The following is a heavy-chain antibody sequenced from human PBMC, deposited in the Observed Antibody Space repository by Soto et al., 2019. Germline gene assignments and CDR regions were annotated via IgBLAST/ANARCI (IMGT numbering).Heavy chain of an antibody. V-gene: IGHV3-7*05. CDR1: GFTFSSYW. CDR3: AREEEYCSGGSCYPSPYFDY. Sequence: PGGSLRLSCAASGFTFSSYWMSWVRQAPGKGLEWVANIKQDGSEKYYVDSVKGRFTISRDNAKNSLYLQMNSLRAEDTAVYYCAREEEYCSGGSCYPSPYFDYWGQGTLVTV. J-gene: IGHJ4*02. CDR2: IKQDGSEK. D-gene: IGHD2-15*01.